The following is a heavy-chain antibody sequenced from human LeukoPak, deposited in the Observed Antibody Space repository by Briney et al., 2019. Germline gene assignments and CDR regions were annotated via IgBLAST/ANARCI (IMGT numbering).Heavy chain of an antibody. CDR2: IIPIFGTA. CDR1: GGTFSSYA. Sequence: ASVKVSCKASGGTFSSYAISWVRQAPGQGLEWMGGIIPIFGTANYAQKFQGRVTITADESTSTAYMELSSLRSEDTAVYYCASGYYDSSGYYESGHYYYYYMDVWGKGTTVTISS. V-gene: IGHV1-69*13. J-gene: IGHJ6*03. D-gene: IGHD3-22*01. CDR3: ASGYYDSSGYYESGHYYYYYMDV.